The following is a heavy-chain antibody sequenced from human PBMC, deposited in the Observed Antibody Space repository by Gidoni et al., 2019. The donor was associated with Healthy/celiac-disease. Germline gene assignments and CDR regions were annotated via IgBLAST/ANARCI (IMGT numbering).Heavy chain of an antibody. CDR2: ISGSGGST. J-gene: IGHJ4*02. Sequence: EVQLLASGGGLVQPGGSLSLSCAASGFTFSSHAMSWVRQAPGTGLEWVSAISGSGGSTYYAYSVKGRITISRDNSKNTLDLQMNSRRAEDTAVYYCAKELVGYATSAPFDYWGQGTLVTVSS. CDR3: AKELVGYATSAPFDY. D-gene: IGHD2-8*02. CDR1: GFTFSSHA. V-gene: IGHV3-23*01.